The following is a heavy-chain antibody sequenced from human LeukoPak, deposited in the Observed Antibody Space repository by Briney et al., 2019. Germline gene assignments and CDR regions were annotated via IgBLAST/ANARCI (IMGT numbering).Heavy chain of an antibody. CDR1: GYSISSGYY. V-gene: IGHV4-38-2*02. CDR2: IYHSGGT. D-gene: IGHD5-24*01. J-gene: IGHJ4*02. CDR3: AREVRDGYNYFDY. Sequence: PSETLSLTCTVSGYSISSGYYWGWIRQPPGKGLEWIGSIYHSGGTYYNPSLKSRVTISVDTSKNQFSLKLSSVTAADTAVYYCAREVRDGYNYFDYWGQGTLVTVSS.